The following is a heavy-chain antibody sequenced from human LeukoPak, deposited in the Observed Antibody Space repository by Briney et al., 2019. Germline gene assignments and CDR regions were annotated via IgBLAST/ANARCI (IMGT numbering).Heavy chain of an antibody. CDR3: ARGKVWNYYYYYYYMDV. Sequence: PSETLSLTCAVYGGSFSGYYWSWIRQPPGKGLEWIGEINHSGSTSYNPSLKSRVTISVDTSKNQFSLKLSSVTAADTAVYYCARGKVWNYYYYYYYMDVWGKGTTVTVSS. CDR2: INHSGST. D-gene: IGHD1-7*01. J-gene: IGHJ6*03. V-gene: IGHV4-34*01. CDR1: GGSFSGYY.